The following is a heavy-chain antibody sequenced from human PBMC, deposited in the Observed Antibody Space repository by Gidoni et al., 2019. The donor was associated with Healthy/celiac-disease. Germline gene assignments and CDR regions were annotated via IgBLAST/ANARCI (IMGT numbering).Heavy chain of an antibody. CDR2: IIPIFGTA. J-gene: IGHJ4*02. CDR1: GGIFSSYA. CDR3: ARSGNGYNSYYFDY. Sequence: QVQLVQSGAEVKKPGSSVKVSCKASGGIFSSYAISWVRQAPGQGLEWMGGIIPIFGTANYAQKFQGRVTITADESTSTAYMELSSLRSEDTAVYYCARSGNGYNSYYFDYWGQGTLVTVSS. D-gene: IGHD5-12*01. V-gene: IGHV1-69*01.